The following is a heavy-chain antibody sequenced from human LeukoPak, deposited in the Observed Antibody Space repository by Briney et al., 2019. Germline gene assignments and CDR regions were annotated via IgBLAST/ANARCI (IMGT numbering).Heavy chain of an antibody. D-gene: IGHD3-10*01. CDR1: GFTFSSYS. J-gene: IGHJ4*02. Sequence: PGGSLRLSCAASGFTFSSYSMNWVRQAPGKGLEWVSSISSSSSYIYYADSVKGRFTTSRDNAKNSLYLQMNSLRAEDTAVYYCARDSILWFGELPSVCWGEGTLVTVSS. V-gene: IGHV3-21*01. CDR3: ARDSILWFGELPSVC. CDR2: ISSSSSYI.